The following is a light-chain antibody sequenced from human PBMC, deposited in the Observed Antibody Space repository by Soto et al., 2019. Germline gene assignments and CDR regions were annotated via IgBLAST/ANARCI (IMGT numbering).Light chain of an antibody. CDR3: QQYNNWPPIT. CDR1: QSVSSN. J-gene: IGKJ5*01. Sequence: EIVMTHSPATLSVSPWERATLSCGASQSVSSNLAWYQQKPGQAPRLLIYGASTRATGIPARFSGSGSGTEFTLTISSLQSEDFAVYYCQQYNNWPPITFGQGTRLEIK. CDR2: GAS. V-gene: IGKV3-15*01.